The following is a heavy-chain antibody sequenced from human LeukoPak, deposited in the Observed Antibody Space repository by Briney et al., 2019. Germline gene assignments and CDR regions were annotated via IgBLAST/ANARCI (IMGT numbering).Heavy chain of an antibody. CDR3: ARERRRLKLLQGRDYYYYMDV. Sequence: SETLSLTCTVSGGSISSYYWSWIRQPPGKGLEWIGYIYYSGSTNYNPSLKSRVTISVDTSKNQFSLKLSSVTAADTAVYYCARERRRLKLLQGRDYYYYMDVWGKGTTVTVSS. V-gene: IGHV4-59*12. CDR1: GGSISSYY. J-gene: IGHJ6*03. D-gene: IGHD2-15*01. CDR2: IYYSGST.